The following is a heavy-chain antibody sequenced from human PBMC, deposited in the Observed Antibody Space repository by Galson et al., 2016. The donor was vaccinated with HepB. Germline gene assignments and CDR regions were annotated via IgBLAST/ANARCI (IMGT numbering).Heavy chain of an antibody. J-gene: IGHJ5*02. D-gene: IGHD3-3*01. CDR2: IYPGDSDT. CDR1: GYSFATHW. V-gene: IGHV5-51*01. CDR3: VRDGTGKYDLWSGYPNSGFDP. Sequence: QSGAEVKKPGESLKISCKASGYSFATHWIGWVRQMPGKGLEWLGIIYPGDSDTRYSPSFRGQVTISADRSINTAYLQWSSLTASDTAMYYCVRDGTGKYDLWSGYPNSGFDPWGQGTLVTVSA.